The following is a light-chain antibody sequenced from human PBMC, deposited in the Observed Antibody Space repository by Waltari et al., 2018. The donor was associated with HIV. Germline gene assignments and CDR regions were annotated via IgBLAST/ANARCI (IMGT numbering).Light chain of an antibody. CDR3: SSYTTSSVYAV. J-gene: IGLJ2*01. CDR2: EVS. Sequence: QSALTQPASVSGSPGQTSTRSCTGTSRDDGSYNYVSGYQQHPGKAPKLMIYEVSKRPSGVSDRFSGSKSGNTASLTISGLQAEDEADYYCSSYTTSSVYAVFGGGTKLTVL. CDR1: SRDDGSYNY. V-gene: IGLV2-14*01.